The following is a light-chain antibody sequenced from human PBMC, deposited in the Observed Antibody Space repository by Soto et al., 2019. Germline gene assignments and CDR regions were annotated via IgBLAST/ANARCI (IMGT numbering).Light chain of an antibody. CDR3: QEYNNWPRT. J-gene: IGKJ1*01. CDR2: DAS. Sequence: EIVMTQSPATLSVSPGERATLSCRASQSVSSNLAWYQQKPGQAPRLLIYDASTRATGIPARFSGSGSGTEFTLTISSLQSGDFALYYCQEYNNWPRTFGPGTKVDIK. CDR1: QSVSSN. V-gene: IGKV3-15*01.